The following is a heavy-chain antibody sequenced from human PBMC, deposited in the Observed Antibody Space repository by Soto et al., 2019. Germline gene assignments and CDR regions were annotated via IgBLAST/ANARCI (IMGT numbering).Heavy chain of an antibody. V-gene: IGHV3-30-3*01. CDR2: ISKEGNK. CDR3: AREDESSGHAGTFQH. Sequence: QVQLVESGGDVVQPGRSLRLSCEGFGFTFSNYVMHWGRQAPGKELEWVALISKEGNKQYTDSVKDRFSISRDNSKNKMILEMNNLRGDDTALYYCAREDESSGHAGTFQHWGQGTLVTVSP. D-gene: IGHD3-22*01. J-gene: IGHJ1*01. CDR1: GFTFSNYV.